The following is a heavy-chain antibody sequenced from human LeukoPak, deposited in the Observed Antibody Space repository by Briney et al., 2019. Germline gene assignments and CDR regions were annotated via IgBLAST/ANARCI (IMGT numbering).Heavy chain of an antibody. D-gene: IGHD1-26*01. CDR1: GYSFISYR. J-gene: IGHJ6*03. Sequence: GESLKISCQGSGYSFISYRIAWVRQLPGKGLEWMGTIYPGDSDTTYSPSFQGQVTISADKSISTAYLQWSSLKASDTAMYYCARYGSYFYYYMDVWGKGTTVTVSS. CDR2: IYPGDSDT. CDR3: ARYGSYFYYYMDV. V-gene: IGHV5-51*01.